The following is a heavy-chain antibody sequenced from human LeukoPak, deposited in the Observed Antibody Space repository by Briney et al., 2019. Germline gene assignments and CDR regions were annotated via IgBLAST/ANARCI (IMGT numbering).Heavy chain of an antibody. CDR1: EFTFSKYT. CDR2: ISSSSSNI. D-gene: IGHD2-21*02. J-gene: IGHJ6*02. V-gene: IGHV3-21*01. CDR3: ARDLLAVTPKYYGMDV. Sequence: GGSLRPSCADSEFTFSKYTMNWVRQAPGEGLEWISSISSSSSNIYYADSVKGRFTISRDNAKNSLYLQMNSLRVEDTAVYYCARDLLAVTPKYYGMDVWGQGSTVTVSS.